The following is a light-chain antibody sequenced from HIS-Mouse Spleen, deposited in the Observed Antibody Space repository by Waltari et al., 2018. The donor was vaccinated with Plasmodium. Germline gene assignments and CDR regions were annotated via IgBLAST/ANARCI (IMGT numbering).Light chain of an antibody. Sequence: SYVLTQPPSVSVAPGQTARITCGGNNIGRKSVHWYQQKPGQAPVLVVYDYSDRPAGIPERFSGSNPGNTATLTISRVEAGDEADYYCQVWDSSSDHPVFGGGTKLTVL. CDR1: NIGRKS. J-gene: IGLJ2*01. V-gene: IGLV3-21*02. CDR2: DYS. CDR3: QVWDSSSDHPV.